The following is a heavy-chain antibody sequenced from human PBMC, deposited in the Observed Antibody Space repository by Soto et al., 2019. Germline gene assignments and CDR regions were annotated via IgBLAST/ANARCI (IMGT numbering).Heavy chain of an antibody. CDR2: ISSNGGST. J-gene: IGHJ4*02. CDR1: GFTFSSYA. Sequence: GGSLRLSCSASGFTFSSYAMHWVRQAPGKGLEYVSAISSNGGSTYYADSVKGRFTISRDNSKNTLYLQMSSLRAEDTAVYYCVKSDCSGGSCYYGNGVYYFDYWGQGTLVTVSS. V-gene: IGHV3-64D*06. CDR3: VKSDCSGGSCYYGNGVYYFDY. D-gene: IGHD2-15*01.